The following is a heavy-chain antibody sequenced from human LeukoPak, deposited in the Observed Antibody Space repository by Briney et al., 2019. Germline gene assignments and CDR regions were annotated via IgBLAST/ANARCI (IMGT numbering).Heavy chain of an antibody. CDR2: IKEDGIAK. V-gene: IGHV3-7*01. CDR3: VRGGWELDY. J-gene: IGHJ4*02. D-gene: IGHD4-23*01. CDR1: GFTFSSYA. Sequence: GGSLRLSCAASGFTFSSYAMAWFRQAPGKGLEWVAHIKEDGIAKYYVDSVRGRFTISKDDDKNSLSLQMNSLRVEDTAVYYCVRGGWELDYWGQGTLVTVSS.